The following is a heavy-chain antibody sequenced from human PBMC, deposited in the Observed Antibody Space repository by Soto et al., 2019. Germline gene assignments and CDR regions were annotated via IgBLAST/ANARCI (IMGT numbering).Heavy chain of an antibody. J-gene: IGHJ6*02. CDR3: ARERVLVDSSYYPGMDV. Sequence: QVQLVQSGAEVKKPGASVKVSCKASGYTFTTYYIHWVRQVPGQGLEWMGVLNPGGGSTTYPQNFQGRVTMTRDTSTSTVYLDLSSLRSEDTAVYYCARERVLVDSSYYPGMDVWGQGTTVTVSS. V-gene: IGHV1-46*01. CDR2: LNPGGGST. CDR1: GYTFTTYY. D-gene: IGHD2-8*02.